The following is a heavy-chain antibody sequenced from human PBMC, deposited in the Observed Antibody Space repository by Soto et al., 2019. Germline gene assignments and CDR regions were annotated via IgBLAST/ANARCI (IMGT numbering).Heavy chain of an antibody. CDR3: AHMPSYSTSRYTRDDWFDP. CDR2: IYGDDDN. J-gene: IGHJ5*02. CDR1: GFSLTTSGVG. Sequence: QITLNQSGPALVKPTQTLTLTCTFSGFSLTTSGVGVHWLRQPPGKALEWLAVIYGDDDNRYNPSLETRLTITKDTSKNQVVLTNTNMDPLDTSTYYCAHMPSYSTSRYTRDDWFDPWGQATLVTVSS. V-gene: IGHV2-5*02. D-gene: IGHD6-13*01.